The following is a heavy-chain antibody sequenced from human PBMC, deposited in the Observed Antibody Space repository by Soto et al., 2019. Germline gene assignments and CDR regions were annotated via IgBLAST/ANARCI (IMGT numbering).Heavy chain of an antibody. V-gene: IGHV3-23*01. CDR1: GFTLNDYA. CDR3: ARAVDAAMDPLDY. D-gene: IGHD5-18*01. CDR2: VSGSLGSA. Sequence: EIQLLESGGDLAQPGGSLRLSCAVSGFTLNDYAMSWVRQAPGKGLEWVSTVSGSLGSAYYAASVKGRFTISRDNSKNTLYLQMTTLRSEDAAVYFCARAVDAAMDPLDYWGQGTLVTVSS. J-gene: IGHJ4*02.